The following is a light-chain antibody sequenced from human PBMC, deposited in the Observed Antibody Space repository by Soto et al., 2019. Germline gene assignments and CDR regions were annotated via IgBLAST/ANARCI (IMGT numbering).Light chain of an antibody. CDR3: SSYTSSSTRV. CDR1: SSDVGAYDH. J-gene: IGLJ3*02. CDR2: EVS. V-gene: IGLV2-14*01. Sequence: QSALTQPPSASGSPGQSVTIPCTGTSSDVGAYDHVSWYQQHPGKAPKLMIYEVSNRPSGVSNRFSGSKSGNTASLTISGLQAEDEADYYCSSYTSSSTRVFGGGTKLTVL.